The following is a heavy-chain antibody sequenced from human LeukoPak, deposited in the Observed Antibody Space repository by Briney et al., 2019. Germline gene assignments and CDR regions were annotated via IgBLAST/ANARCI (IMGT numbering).Heavy chain of an antibody. J-gene: IGHJ4*02. Sequence: PSETLSLTCTVSGGSISSTYDHWDWIRQPPGKGLEWMGSIRYSGTTYYNPSLKGRVTIFVDTSNNQFSLRLSSVTAADTAVYYCARGLHYFDYWGQGSLVTVSS. CDR3: ARGLHYFDY. V-gene: IGHV4-39*01. CDR2: IRYSGTT. CDR1: GGSISSTYDH. D-gene: IGHD2-21*02.